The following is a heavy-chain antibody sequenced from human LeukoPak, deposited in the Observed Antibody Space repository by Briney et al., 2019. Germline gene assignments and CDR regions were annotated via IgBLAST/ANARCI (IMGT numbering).Heavy chain of an antibody. J-gene: IGHJ2*01. CDR1: GGSISSYY. D-gene: IGHD1-26*01. CDR2: IYYSGST. V-gene: IGHV4-59*01. Sequence: SETLSLTCTVSGGSISSYYWSWIRQPPGKGLEWIGYIYYSGSTNYNPSLKSRVTISVDTSKNQFSLKVSSVTAADTAVYYCARDRRGMGYWYFDLWGRGTLVTVSS. CDR3: ARDRRGMGYWYFDL.